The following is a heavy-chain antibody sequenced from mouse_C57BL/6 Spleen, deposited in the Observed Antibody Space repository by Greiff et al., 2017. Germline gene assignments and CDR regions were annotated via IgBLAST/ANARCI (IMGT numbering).Heavy chain of an antibody. Sequence: QVQLKQPGAELVKPGASVKLSCKASGYTFTSYWMHWVKQRPGRGLEWIGRIDPNSGGTKYNEKFKSKATLTVDKPSSTAYMQLSSLTSEDSAVYYCARGSNYRYYAMDYWGQGTSVTVSS. CDR2: IDPNSGGT. J-gene: IGHJ4*01. CDR3: ARGSNYRYYAMDY. CDR1: GYTFTSYW. V-gene: IGHV1-72*01. D-gene: IGHD2-5*01.